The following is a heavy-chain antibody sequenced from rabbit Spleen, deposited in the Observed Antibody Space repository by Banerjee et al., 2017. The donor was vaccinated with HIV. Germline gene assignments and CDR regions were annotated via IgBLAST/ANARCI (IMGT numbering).Heavy chain of an antibody. CDR1: GFPFSNKA. CDR3: ARDGAGGYWYFGL. J-gene: IGHJ4*01. D-gene: IGHD1-1*01. CDR2: IDPVFGIT. V-gene: IGHV1S47*01. Sequence: QEQLVESGGGLVQPEGSLKLSCTASGFPFSNKAVMCWVRQAPGKGLEWIGYIDPVFGITYYANWVNGRFSISRENAQNTVLLQMTSLTAADTATYFCARDGAGGYWYFGLCGPGTLVTVS.